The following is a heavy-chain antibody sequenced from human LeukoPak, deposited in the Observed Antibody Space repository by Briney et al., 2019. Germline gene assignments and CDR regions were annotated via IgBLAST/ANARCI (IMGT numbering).Heavy chain of an antibody. CDR2: IIPIFGIA. Sequence: SAKVSCKASGGTFSSYAISWVRQAPGQGLEWMGRIIPIFGIANYAQKFQGRVTITADKSTSTAYMELSSLRSEDTAVYYCARGRYCSSTSCYRDYYYGMDVWGQGTTVTVSS. D-gene: IGHD2-2*02. CDR3: ARGRYCSSTSCYRDYYYGMDV. V-gene: IGHV1-69*04. CDR1: GGTFSSYA. J-gene: IGHJ6*02.